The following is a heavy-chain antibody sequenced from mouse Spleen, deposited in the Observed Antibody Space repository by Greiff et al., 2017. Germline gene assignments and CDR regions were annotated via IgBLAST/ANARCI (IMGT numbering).Heavy chain of an antibody. Sequence: VQLQQSGPELVKPGASVKISCKASGYSFTGYYMNWVKQSPEKSLEWIGEINPSTGGTTYNQKFKAKATLTVDKSSSTAYMQLKSLTSEDSAVYYCARRATAVARWYFDVWGAGTTVTVSS. D-gene: IGHD1-1*01. CDR3: ARRATAVARWYFDV. J-gene: IGHJ1*01. CDR2: INPSTGGT. CDR1: GYSFTGYY. V-gene: IGHV1-42*01.